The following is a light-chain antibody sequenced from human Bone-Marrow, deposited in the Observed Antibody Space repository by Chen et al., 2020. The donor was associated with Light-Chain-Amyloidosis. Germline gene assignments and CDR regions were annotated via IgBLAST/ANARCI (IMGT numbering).Light chain of an antibody. V-gene: IGLV1-40*01. CDR1: SSNIGAGYD. CDR3: QSYDSKLDVV. CDR2: ANT. J-gene: IGLJ2*01. Sequence: QSVLTQPPSVSGAPGQRVTIPCTGTSSNIGAGYDVHWYQQLPGAAPKLLISANTNRPAGVPDRFSGSTSGTSASLAITGLQADDEADCYCQSYDSKLDVVFGGGTKVTVL.